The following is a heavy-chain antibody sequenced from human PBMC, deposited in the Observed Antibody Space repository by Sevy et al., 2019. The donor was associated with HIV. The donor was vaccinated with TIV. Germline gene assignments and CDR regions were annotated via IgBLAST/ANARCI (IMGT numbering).Heavy chain of an antibody. J-gene: IGHJ3*02. Sequence: GGSLRLSCAASGFTFSSYGMHWVRQAPGKGLEWVAVISYDGSNKYYADSVKGRFTISRDNSKNTLYLQMNSLRAEDTALYYCAKGGGYSYGYMGSSNDAFDIWGQGTMVTVSS. CDR2: ISYDGSNK. CDR3: AKGGGYSYGYMGSSNDAFDI. CDR1: GFTFSSYG. D-gene: IGHD5-18*01. V-gene: IGHV3-30*18.